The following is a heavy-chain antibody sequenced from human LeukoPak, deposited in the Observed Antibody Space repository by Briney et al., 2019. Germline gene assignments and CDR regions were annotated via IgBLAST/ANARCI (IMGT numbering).Heavy chain of an antibody. CDR2: ISYDGSNK. Sequence: GGSLRLSCAASGFTFSSYGMHWVRQAPGKGLEWVAVISYDGSNKYYADSVKGRFTISRDNSKNTLYLQMNSLRAEDTAVYYCARDLTLLHSSSWYHPYGMDVWGQGTTVTVSS. D-gene: IGHD6-13*01. CDR3: ARDLTLLHSSSWYHPYGMDV. V-gene: IGHV3-30*03. J-gene: IGHJ6*02. CDR1: GFTFSSYG.